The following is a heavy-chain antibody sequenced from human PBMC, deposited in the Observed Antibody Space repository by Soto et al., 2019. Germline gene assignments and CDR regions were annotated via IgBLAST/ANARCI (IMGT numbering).Heavy chain of an antibody. CDR3: ARWHQQYQLPMGVDY. CDR2: IYYSGST. Sequence: QVQLQESGPGLVKPSQTLSLTCTVSGGSISSGGYYWSWIRQHPGKGLEWIGYIYYSGSTYYNPSLTSRVTISVDTSKNQFSLKLSSVTAADTAVYYCARWHQQYQLPMGVDYWGQGTLVTVSS. V-gene: IGHV4-31*03. CDR1: GGSISSGGYY. J-gene: IGHJ4*02. D-gene: IGHD2-2*01.